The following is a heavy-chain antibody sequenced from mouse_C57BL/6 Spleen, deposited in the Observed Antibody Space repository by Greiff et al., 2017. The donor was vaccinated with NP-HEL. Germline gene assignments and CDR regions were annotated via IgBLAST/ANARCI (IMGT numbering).Heavy chain of an antibody. CDR2: IDPSDSET. V-gene: IGHV1-52*01. Sequence: QVQLKQPGAELVRPGSSVKLSCKASGYTFTSYWMHWVKQRPIQGLEWIGNIDPSDSETHYNQKFKDKATLTVDKSSSTAYMQLSSLTSEDSAVYYCARWDYLWYFDVWGTGTTVTVSS. J-gene: IGHJ1*03. CDR1: GYTFTSYW. D-gene: IGHD2-4*01. CDR3: ARWDYLWYFDV.